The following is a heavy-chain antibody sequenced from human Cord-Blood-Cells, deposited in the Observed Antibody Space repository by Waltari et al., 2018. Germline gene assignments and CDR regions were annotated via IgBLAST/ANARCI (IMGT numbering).Heavy chain of an antibody. CDR2: MYSGGST. D-gene: IGHD6-19*01. J-gene: IGHJ4*02. V-gene: IGHV3-53*01. Sequence: EVQLVESGGGLIQPGGSLRLSCAASGFTVSSNYMSWVRQAPGKGLEWVSGMYSGGSTYYADSVKGRFTISRDNSKNTLYLQMNSLRAEDTAVYYCATNMGAVAGTFDYWGQGTLVTVSS. CDR1: GFTVSSNY. CDR3: ATNMGAVAGTFDY.